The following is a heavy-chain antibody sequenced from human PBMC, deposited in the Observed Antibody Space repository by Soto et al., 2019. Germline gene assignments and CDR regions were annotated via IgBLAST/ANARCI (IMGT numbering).Heavy chain of an antibody. V-gene: IGHV3-66*01. Sequence: EVHLVESGGGLVQPGGSLRLSCAASRFAVSDNYMSWVRQAPGKGLEFVSLIYSGGTTSYADSVKGRFTISRDNSKNKLYLQMNNLRAENTAVYYCATRTITLPHWGQGTLVTVSS. D-gene: IGHD5-12*01. CDR3: ATRTITLPH. J-gene: IGHJ4*02. CDR2: IYSGGTT. CDR1: RFAVSDNY.